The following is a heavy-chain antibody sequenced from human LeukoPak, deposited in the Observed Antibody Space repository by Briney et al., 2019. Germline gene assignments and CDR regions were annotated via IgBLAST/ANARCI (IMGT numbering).Heavy chain of an antibody. CDR3: ARSDPTQVNYGDFGYFDY. J-gene: IGHJ4*02. D-gene: IGHD2-21*02. Sequence: PGGSLRLSCAASGFTFDDYGMSWVRQAPGKGLVWVSRIYNDGSSTIYADSVRGRFTISRENAKNTMYLEMNSLRAEDTAVYYCARSDPTQVNYGDFGYFDYWGQGTLVTVSS. V-gene: IGHV3-74*01. CDR1: GFTFDDYG. CDR2: IYNDGSST.